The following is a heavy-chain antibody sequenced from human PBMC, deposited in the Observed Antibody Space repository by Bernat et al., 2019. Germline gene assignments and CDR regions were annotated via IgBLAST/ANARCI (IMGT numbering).Heavy chain of an antibody. V-gene: IGHV3-23*01. Sequence: EVQLLESGGGLAQPGGSLRLSCAASGFTFSSYAMTWVRQAPGKGLEWVSVISGSGGNTYYADSVKGRFTISRDNSKNTLYLQMNSLRAEDTAVYYCAKQSESYGDSRIDYWGQGTLVTVSS. D-gene: IGHD4-17*01. CDR1: GFTFSSYA. J-gene: IGHJ4*02. CDR2: ISGSGGNT. CDR3: AKQSESYGDSRIDY.